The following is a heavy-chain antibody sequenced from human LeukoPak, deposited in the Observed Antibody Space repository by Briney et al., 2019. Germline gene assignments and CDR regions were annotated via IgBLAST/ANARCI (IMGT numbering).Heavy chain of an antibody. CDR3: AKGGKWDVTPFDY. D-gene: IGHD1-26*01. Sequence: GGSLRLSCAASGFTFTNYWMSWVRQAPGKGLEWVSTISGGGGSTYYADSVKGRFTISRDNSKNTLYLQVNSLRAEDTAVYYCAKGGKWDVTPFDYWGQGTLVTVSS. CDR1: GFTFTNYW. CDR2: ISGGGGST. V-gene: IGHV3-23*01. J-gene: IGHJ4*02.